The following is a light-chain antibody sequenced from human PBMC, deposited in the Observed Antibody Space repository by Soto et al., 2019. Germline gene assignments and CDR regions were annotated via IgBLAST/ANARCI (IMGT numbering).Light chain of an antibody. Sequence: QFALTQPASVSGSPGQSITISCTGTSSDVGGYNYVSWYQQHPDKAPKLMIYEVSNRPSGVSNRFSGSKSGNTASLTISGLQAEDEADYYCSSYTSSSTSVIFGGGTKVTVL. J-gene: IGLJ2*01. CDR1: SSDVGGYNY. CDR2: EVS. V-gene: IGLV2-14*01. CDR3: SSYTSSSTSVI.